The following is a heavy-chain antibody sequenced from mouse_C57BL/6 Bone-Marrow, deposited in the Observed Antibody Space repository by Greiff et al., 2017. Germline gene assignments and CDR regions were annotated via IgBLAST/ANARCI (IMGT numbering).Heavy chain of an antibody. Sequence: EVQLQQSGPELVKPGASVKISCKASGYTFTDYYMNWVKQSHGKSLEWIGDINPNNGGTSYNQKFKGKATLTVDKSSSTAYMELRSLTSEDAAVYYCARGAYYSTLAYGGQGTLVTVSA. CDR2: INPNNGGT. D-gene: IGHD2-5*01. J-gene: IGHJ3*01. CDR3: ARGAYYSTLAY. CDR1: GYTFTDYY. V-gene: IGHV1-26*01.